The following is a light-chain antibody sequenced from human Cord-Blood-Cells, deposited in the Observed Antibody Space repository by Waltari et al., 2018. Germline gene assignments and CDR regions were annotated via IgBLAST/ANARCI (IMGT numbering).Light chain of an antibody. V-gene: IGKV1-39*01. Sequence: IQMTQSPSSLSASGADRVTITCRASQSISSYVNCYHQKPGKAPKRLIYAASSLQSGVPSRFSGRGSGTDFTLTISSLQPEDFATYYCQQSYSTPFTFGPGTKADIK. CDR1: QSISSY. CDR2: AAS. CDR3: QQSYSTPFT. J-gene: IGKJ3*01.